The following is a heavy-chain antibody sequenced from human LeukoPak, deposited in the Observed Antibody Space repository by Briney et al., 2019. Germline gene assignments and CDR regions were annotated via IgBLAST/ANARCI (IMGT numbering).Heavy chain of an antibody. CDR2: ISSSSSTI. CDR3: ASTQNWGSDDAFDI. V-gene: IGHV3-48*04. J-gene: IGHJ3*02. CDR1: GFTFSSYS. D-gene: IGHD7-27*01. Sequence: GGSLRLSCAASGFTFSSYSMNWVRQAPGKGLEWVSYISSSSSTIYYADSVKGRFTISRDNAKNSLYLQMNSLRAEDTAVYYCASTQNWGSDDAFDIWGQGTMVTVSS.